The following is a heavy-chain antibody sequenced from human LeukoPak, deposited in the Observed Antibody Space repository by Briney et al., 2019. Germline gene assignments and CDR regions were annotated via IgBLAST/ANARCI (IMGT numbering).Heavy chain of an antibody. J-gene: IGHJ6*03. D-gene: IGHD2-15*01. CDR1: VYTFTSYG. CDR2: ISAYNGNT. Sequence: ASVKVSCKASVYTFTSYGISWVRQAPGQGLEWMGWISAYNGNTNYAQKLQGRVTMTTDTSTSTAYMELRSLRSDDTAVYYCARILDPVGYYYYYYMDVWGKGTTVTVSS. CDR3: ARILDPVGYYYYYYMDV. V-gene: IGHV1-18*01.